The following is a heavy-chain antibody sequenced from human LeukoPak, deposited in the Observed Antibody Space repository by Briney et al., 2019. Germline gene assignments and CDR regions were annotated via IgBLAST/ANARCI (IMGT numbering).Heavy chain of an antibody. CDR3: AREGARPWPRIDY. CDR1: GGSISSGDYY. CDR2: IYYSGST. J-gene: IGHJ4*02. D-gene: IGHD3-16*01. Sequence: PSETLSLTCTVSGGSISSGDYYWSWIRQPPGKGLEWIGYIYYSGSTYYNPSLKSRVTISVDTSKNQFSLKLSSVTAADTAVYYCAREGARPWPRIDYWGQGTLVTVSS. V-gene: IGHV4-30-4*08.